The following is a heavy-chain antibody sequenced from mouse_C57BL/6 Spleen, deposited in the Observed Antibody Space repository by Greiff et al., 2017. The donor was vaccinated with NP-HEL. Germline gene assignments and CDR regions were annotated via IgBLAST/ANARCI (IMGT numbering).Heavy chain of an antibody. CDR1: GFTFSDYG. V-gene: IGHV5-17*01. Sequence: EVQLVESGGGLVKPGGSLKLSCAASGFTFSDYGMHWVRQAPEKGLEWVAYISSGSSTIYYADTVKGRFTISRDNAKNTLFLQMTSLRSEDTAMYYCARDYGSSYGDWGKGTTLAVSS. CDR2: ISSGSSTI. CDR3: ARDYGSSYGD. D-gene: IGHD1-1*01. J-gene: IGHJ2*01.